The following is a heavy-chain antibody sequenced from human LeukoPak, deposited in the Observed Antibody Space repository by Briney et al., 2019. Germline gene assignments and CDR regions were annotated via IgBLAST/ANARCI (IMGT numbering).Heavy chain of an antibody. V-gene: IGHV3-7*01. Sequence: GGSLRPSCATSGFTFSNFWMTWVRQAPGEGLEWVANMKEDGSEEYYVDSVKGRFTISRDNAKTSLYLQMNSLRVEDTAVYYCARQVAGVNDYWGQGTLVTVSS. CDR2: MKEDGSEE. CDR3: ARQVAGVNDY. CDR1: GFTFSNFW. J-gene: IGHJ4*02. D-gene: IGHD6-19*01.